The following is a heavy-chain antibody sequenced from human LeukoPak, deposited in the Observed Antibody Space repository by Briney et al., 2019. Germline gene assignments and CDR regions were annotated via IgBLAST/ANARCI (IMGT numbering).Heavy chain of an antibody. Sequence: GGSLRLSCAASGFTFSSYSMNWVRQAPGKGLEWVSSISSSSSYIYYADSVKGRFTVSRDNAKNSLYLQMNSLRAEDTALYYCASVDYYGSGNYYNDVDYWGQGTLVTVSS. D-gene: IGHD3-10*01. CDR1: GFTFSSYS. CDR2: ISSSSSYI. J-gene: IGHJ4*02. CDR3: ASVDYYGSGNYYNDVDY. V-gene: IGHV3-21*01.